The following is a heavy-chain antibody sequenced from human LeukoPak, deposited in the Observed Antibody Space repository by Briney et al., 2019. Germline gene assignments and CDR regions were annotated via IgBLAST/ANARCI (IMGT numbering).Heavy chain of an antibody. CDR2: ISYSGST. V-gene: IGHV4-39*01. CDR3: ARRWSGNHPYHF. D-gene: IGHD3-3*01. J-gene: IGHJ4*02. CDR1: GGSINTNSYY. Sequence: SETLSLTCTVSGGSINTNSYYWGWIRQPPGKGLEWIGSISYSGSTYYTPSLKSRVSISVDTSKNQFSLNLSSVTAADTAVYYCARRWSGNHPYHFWGQGALVSVSS.